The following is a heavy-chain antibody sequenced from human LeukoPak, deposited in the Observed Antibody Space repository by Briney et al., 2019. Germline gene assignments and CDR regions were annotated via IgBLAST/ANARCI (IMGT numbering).Heavy chain of an antibody. CDR3: AKLGAYSSSWYGFFDY. CDR1: GYSFTNYW. V-gene: IGHV5-51*01. D-gene: IGHD6-13*01. J-gene: IGHJ4*02. CDR2: IYPDDSDT. Sequence: GESLKISCKGSGYSFTNYWIGWVRQMPGKGLESMGIIYPDDSDTRYSPSFQGQVTIPVDKSISTAYLQWSRLKASDTAMYYCAKLGAYSSSWYGFFDYWGQGTLVTVSS.